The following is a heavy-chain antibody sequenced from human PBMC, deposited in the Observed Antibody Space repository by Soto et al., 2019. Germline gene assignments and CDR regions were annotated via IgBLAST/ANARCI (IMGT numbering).Heavy chain of an antibody. CDR3: ARDLKRYYDSSGYGYYYYGMDV. V-gene: IGHV1-69*01. CDR1: GGTFSSYA. J-gene: IGHJ6*02. CDR2: IIPIFGTA. Sequence: QVQLVQSGAEVKKPGSSVKVSCKASGGTFSSYAISWVRQAPGQGLEWMGGIIPIFGTANYAQKFQGRVAITADESTTTAYMELRSLRSEDTAVYYCARDLKRYYDSSGYGYYYYGMDVWGQGTTVTVSS. D-gene: IGHD3-22*01.